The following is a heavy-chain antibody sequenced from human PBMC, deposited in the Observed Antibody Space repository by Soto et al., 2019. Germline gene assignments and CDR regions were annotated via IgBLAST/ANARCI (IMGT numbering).Heavy chain of an antibody. Sequence: ASVKVSCKASGYTFTGYYMHWVRQAPGQGLEWMGWINPNSGGTNYAQKFQGWVTMTRDTSISTAYMELSRLRSDDTAVYYCARDLGLRGGSYYYYYGMAAWGQGTTVTVSS. D-gene: IGHD1-26*01. J-gene: IGHJ6*02. CDR3: ARDLGLRGGSYYYYYGMAA. V-gene: IGHV1-2*04. CDR1: GYTFTGYY. CDR2: INPNSGGT.